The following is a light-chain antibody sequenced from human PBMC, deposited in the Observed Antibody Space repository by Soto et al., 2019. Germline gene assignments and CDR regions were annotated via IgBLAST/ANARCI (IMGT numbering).Light chain of an antibody. V-gene: IGKV1-6*01. Sequence: AIQMTQSPSSLSASVGDRVTITCRASQGIRNDLGWYQQKPGKAPKLLIYAASSLQSGVPSRFSGSGSGTYVTLTINSLQPEDFATYYGLQDYNYPLTFGGGTKVEIK. CDR3: LQDYNYPLT. CDR2: AAS. J-gene: IGKJ4*01. CDR1: QGIRND.